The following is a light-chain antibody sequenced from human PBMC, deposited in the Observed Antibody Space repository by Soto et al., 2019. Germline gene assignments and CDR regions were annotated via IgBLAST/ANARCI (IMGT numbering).Light chain of an antibody. V-gene: IGLV2-14*01. CDR2: DVS. J-gene: IGLJ2*01. CDR1: SSDVGGYNY. CDR3: RSYTSSSTPHVV. Sequence: QSALTQPVSVSGSPGQTITISRTGTSSDVGGYNYVSWYQQHPGKAPKLMIYDVSNRPSGVSNRFSGSKSGNTASLTISGLQAEDEADYYCRSYTSSSTPHVVFGGGTKLTVL.